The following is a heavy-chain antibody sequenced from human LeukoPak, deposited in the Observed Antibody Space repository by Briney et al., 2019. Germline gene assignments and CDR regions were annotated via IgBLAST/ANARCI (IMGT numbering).Heavy chain of an antibody. CDR1: GGSFSGYY. J-gene: IGHJ6*03. V-gene: IGHV4-34*01. CDR2: INHSGST. Sequence: PSETLSLTCAVYGGSFSGYYWSWIRQPPGKGLEWIGEINHSGSTNYNPSLKSRVTISVDTSKNQFSLKLSSVTAADTAVYYCARRVVPAANPNYYYYYYMDVWGKGTTVTVSS. CDR3: ARRVVPAANPNYYYYYYMDV. D-gene: IGHD2-2*01.